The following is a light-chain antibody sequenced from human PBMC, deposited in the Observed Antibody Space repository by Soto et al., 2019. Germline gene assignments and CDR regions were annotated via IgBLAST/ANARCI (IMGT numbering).Light chain of an antibody. Sequence: AIHMSESPSSLSASVGYRFPISCRASQGIGNALGWYQQKPGKPPKVLIYRASNLQSGVPPRFRGSGSGTDFTLAISSLQPEDSETYYCLQDINYPSTFGQGTKVDIK. CDR1: QGIGNA. CDR2: RAS. V-gene: IGKV1-6*01. J-gene: IGKJ1*01. CDR3: LQDINYPST.